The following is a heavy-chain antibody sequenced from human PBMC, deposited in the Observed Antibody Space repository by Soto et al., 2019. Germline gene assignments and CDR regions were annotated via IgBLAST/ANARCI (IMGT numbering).Heavy chain of an antibody. D-gene: IGHD3-3*01. Sequence: QVQLVQSGAEVKKPGASVQVSCKASGYTFPSYGISGVRQAPGQGLEWMVWISAYNGNTNYAQKLQGRVTMTTDTCTSTAYMELRSLRSDGTAVYYCARDQGGGLELGLDYWGQGTLVTVSS. CDR1: GYTFPSYG. V-gene: IGHV1-18*01. J-gene: IGHJ4*02. CDR2: ISAYNGNT. CDR3: ARDQGGGLELGLDY.